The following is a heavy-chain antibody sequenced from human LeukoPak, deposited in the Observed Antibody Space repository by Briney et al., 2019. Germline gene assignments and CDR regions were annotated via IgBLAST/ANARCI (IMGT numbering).Heavy chain of an antibody. CDR2: IRSKAYGGTT. D-gene: IGHD3-10*01. J-gene: IGHJ4*02. Sequence: PGGSLRLSCTASGFTFGDYAMSWFRQAPGKGLEWVGFIRSKAYGGTTEYAASVKGRFTISRDDSKSIAYLQMNSLKTEDTAVYYCTRPASITMVRGVYWGQGTLVTVSS. CDR3: TRPASITMVRGVY. CDR1: GFTFGDYA. V-gene: IGHV3-49*03.